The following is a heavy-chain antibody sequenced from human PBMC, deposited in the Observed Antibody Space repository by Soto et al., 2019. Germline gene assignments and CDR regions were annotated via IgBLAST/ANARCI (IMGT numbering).Heavy chain of an antibody. Sequence: PGGSLRLSCAASGFTFSNYIMNWVRQAPGKGLEWVSLISSSSSYIYYADSLKGRFTISRDNAKNLLYLQMNSLRTEDTAVYYCAVADYGDNTLPWGQGTLVTVSS. V-gene: IGHV3-21*01. D-gene: IGHD4-17*01. CDR1: GFTFSNYI. CDR3: AVADYGDNTLP. CDR2: ISSSSSYI. J-gene: IGHJ5*02.